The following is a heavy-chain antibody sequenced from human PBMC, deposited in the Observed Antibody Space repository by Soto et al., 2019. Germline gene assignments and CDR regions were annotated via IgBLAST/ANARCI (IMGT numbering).Heavy chain of an antibody. J-gene: IGHJ6*02. D-gene: IGHD3-10*01. V-gene: IGHV1-69*05. CDR3: ARGRDARFGRYYYGLDV. CDR2: ITPKFGTG. CDR1: GGTFTSYF. Sequence: QVQLVQSGAEVKKPGSSVKVSCKGSGGTFTSYFISWVRQAPGQGLEWVGGITPKFGTGHYAQKFHGRVTXTXXEATIMAYMELTGLRSEDTAVYYCARGRDARFGRYYYGLDVWGQGTTVIVS.